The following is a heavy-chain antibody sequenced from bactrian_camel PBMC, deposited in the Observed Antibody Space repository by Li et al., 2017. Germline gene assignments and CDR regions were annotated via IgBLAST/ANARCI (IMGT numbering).Heavy chain of an antibody. V-gene: IGHV3S54*01. Sequence: HVQLVESGGGSVQVGGSLKLSCTHATYIFKEWEKCAMGWYRQAPGKEREGVAFIYTSGERVYYADSVKGRFTVTRDVVKRTLRLHMTNLKPEDTAKYFCAADGPVGCDRDLRPATFGSHGPGTQVTVS. J-gene: IGHJ4*01. CDR1: TYIFKEWEKC. CDR2: IYTSGERV. D-gene: IGHD5*01.